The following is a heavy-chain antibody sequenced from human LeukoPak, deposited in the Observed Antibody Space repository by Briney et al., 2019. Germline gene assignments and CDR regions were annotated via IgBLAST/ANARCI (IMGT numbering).Heavy chain of an antibody. D-gene: IGHD5-18*01. J-gene: IGHJ5*02. CDR2: ISWNSGSI. V-gene: IGHV3-9*01. CDR3: ARDSGYTALYWFDP. CDR1: GFTFDDYA. Sequence: GGSLRLSCAASGFTFDDYAMHWVRQAPGKGLEWVSGISWNSGSIGYADSVKGRFTISRDNAKNSLYLQMNSLRAEDTAVYYCARDSGYTALYWFDPWGQGTLVTVSS.